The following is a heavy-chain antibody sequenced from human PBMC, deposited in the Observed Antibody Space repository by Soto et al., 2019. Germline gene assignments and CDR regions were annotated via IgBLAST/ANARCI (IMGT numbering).Heavy chain of an antibody. Sequence: PPDTMSPACPVSGGSISSYYCSWIRQPPGKGLGWVGYTYYSGSTNYNPYLKNRVTISVDTSKNHYSLKLIPVTAADTAVYYCARERGFLDHSNTMDYYYYYGMDVWGQGTTVTV. CDR3: ARERGFLDHSNTMDYYYYYGMDV. CDR1: GGSISSYY. D-gene: IGHD3-3*01. V-gene: IGHV4-59*01. CDR2: TYYSGST. J-gene: IGHJ6*02.